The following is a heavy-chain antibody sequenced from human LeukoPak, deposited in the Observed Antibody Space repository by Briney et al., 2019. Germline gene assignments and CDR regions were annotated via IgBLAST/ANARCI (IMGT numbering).Heavy chain of an antibody. Sequence: SQTLSLTCTVSGGSISSGDYYWSWIRQPPGKGLEWIGYIYYSGSTYYNPSLKSRVTISVDTSKNQFSLKLSSVTAADTAVYYCARGTHYYDSSGYDLWGQGTLVTVSS. CDR3: ARGTHYYDSSGYDL. D-gene: IGHD3-22*01. J-gene: IGHJ5*02. V-gene: IGHV4-30-4*08. CDR1: GGSISSGDYY. CDR2: IYYSGST.